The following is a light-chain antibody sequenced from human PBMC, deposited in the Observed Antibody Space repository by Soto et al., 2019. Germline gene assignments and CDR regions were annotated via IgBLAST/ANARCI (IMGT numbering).Light chain of an antibody. CDR2: SVS. V-gene: IGKV3-20*01. CDR3: HQYGSSPWT. J-gene: IGKJ1*01. CDR1: QSVSSNY. Sequence: EIVLTQSPGTLSLSPGERATLSCRASQSVSSNYLAWYQQKPGQAPRLLMHSVSSRATGIPDRFTGSGSGTHFTLNISRLEPEDFAVYYCHQYGSSPWTFGQGTKVEIK.